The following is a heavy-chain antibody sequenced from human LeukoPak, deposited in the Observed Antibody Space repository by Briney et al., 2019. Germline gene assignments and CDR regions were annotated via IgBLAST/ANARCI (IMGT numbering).Heavy chain of an antibody. J-gene: IGHJ6*03. CDR3: ARGDSSSWASETKNYYYYMGV. CDR1: GGSISSYY. Sequence: SETLSLTCTVSGGSISSYYWSWIRQPPGKGLEWIGSIYHSGSTYYNPSLKSRVTISVDTSKNQFSLKLSSVTAADTAVYYCARGDSSSWASETKNYYYYMGVWGKGTTVTVSS. V-gene: IGHV4-59*08. D-gene: IGHD6-13*01. CDR2: IYHSGST.